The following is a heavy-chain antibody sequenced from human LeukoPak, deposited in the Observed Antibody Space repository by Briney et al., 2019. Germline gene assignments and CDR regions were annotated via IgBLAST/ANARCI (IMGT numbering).Heavy chain of an antibody. J-gene: IGHJ4*02. Sequence: ASVKVSCKASGYTFTSYGISWVRQAPGQGLEWMGWISAYNGNTNYAQKLQGRVTMTTDTSTSTAYMELRSLRSDDTAVYYCAAGYYSSTSCYWLDYWGQGTLVIVSS. D-gene: IGHD2-2*01. CDR2: ISAYNGNT. CDR3: AAGYYSSTSCYWLDY. CDR1: GYTFTSYG. V-gene: IGHV1-18*01.